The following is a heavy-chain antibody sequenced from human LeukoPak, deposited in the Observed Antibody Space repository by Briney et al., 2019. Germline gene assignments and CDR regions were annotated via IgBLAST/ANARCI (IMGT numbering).Heavy chain of an antibody. D-gene: IGHD1-26*01. V-gene: IGHV1-46*01. CDR2: INPSGGST. CDR1: GYTFSGSY. Sequence: ASVKVSCKASGYTFSGSYIHWVRQAPGQGLEWMGIINPSGGSTSYAQKFQGRVTMTRDMSTSTVYMELSSLRSEDTAVYYCASYGGSYPSYYYYYYMDVWGKGTTVTVSS. CDR3: ASYGGSYPSYYYYYYMDV. J-gene: IGHJ6*03.